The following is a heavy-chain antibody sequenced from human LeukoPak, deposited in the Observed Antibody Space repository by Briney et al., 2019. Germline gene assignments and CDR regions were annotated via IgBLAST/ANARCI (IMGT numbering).Heavy chain of an antibody. V-gene: IGHV3-21*01. Sequence: GGSLRLSCAASGFTFSSYSMNWVRQAPGKGLEWVSSISSSSRYIYYADSVKGRFTISRDNAKNSLYLQMNSLRAEDTAVYYCARARGGESRPGDYWGQGTLVTVSS. CDR2: ISSSSRYI. J-gene: IGHJ4*02. CDR1: GFTFSSYS. CDR3: ARARGGESRPGDY. D-gene: IGHD3-16*01.